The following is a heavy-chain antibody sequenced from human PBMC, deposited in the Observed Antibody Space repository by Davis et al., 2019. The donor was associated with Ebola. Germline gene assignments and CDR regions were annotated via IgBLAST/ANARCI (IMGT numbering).Heavy chain of an antibody. CDR2: IKPNSGST. V-gene: IGHV1-2*02. J-gene: IGHJ4*02. CDR3: AREDRDFDY. Sequence: ASVQVSCKASDYTFSDYWLHWVRQAPGHGFEWMGYIKPNSGSTYYAQNFRGRVTMTRDMSIGTAYMELTRLTSDDTAIYYCAREDRDFDYWGQGTLVTVSS. CDR1: DYTFSDYW.